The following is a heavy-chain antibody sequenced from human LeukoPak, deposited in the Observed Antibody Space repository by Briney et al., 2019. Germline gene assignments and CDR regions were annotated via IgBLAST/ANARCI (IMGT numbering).Heavy chain of an antibody. CDR2: MNPNSGNT. CDR3: ARASTHRYNWKSGQLNDAFDI. Sequence: ASVKVSCKASGYTFTSYDINWVRQATGQGLEWMGWMNPNSGNTGYAQKFQGRVTMTTDTSTSTAYVELRSLRSDDTAVYYCARASTHRYNWKSGQLNDAFDIWGQGTMVTVSS. V-gene: IGHV1-8*01. D-gene: IGHD1-20*01. CDR1: GYTFTSYD. J-gene: IGHJ3*02.